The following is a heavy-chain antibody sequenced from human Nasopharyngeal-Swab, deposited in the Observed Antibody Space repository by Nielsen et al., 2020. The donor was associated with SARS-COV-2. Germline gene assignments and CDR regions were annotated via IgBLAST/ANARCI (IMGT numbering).Heavy chain of an antibody. D-gene: IGHD5-18*01. V-gene: IGHV1-2*06. CDR2: NNPNSGGT. CDR1: VYTFTGYY. J-gene: IGHJ4*02. Sequence: SVNVSRLASVYTFTGYYMHWVRQARGQGLAWMGRNNPNSGGTNYAQKFQGRVTMTRDTSISTAYMELSRLRSDDTAVYYFAREGYSFDYWGQGTLVTVSS. CDR3: AREGYSFDY.